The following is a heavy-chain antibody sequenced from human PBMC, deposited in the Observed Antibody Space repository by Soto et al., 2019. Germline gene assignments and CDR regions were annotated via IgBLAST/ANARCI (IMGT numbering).Heavy chain of an antibody. CDR1: GYAFTTYG. V-gene: IGHV1-18*01. CDR2: ISAHNGNT. D-gene: IGHD1-1*01. J-gene: IGHJ4*02. Sequence: QVHLVQSGAEVKKPGASVKVSCQGSGYAFTTYGITWVRQAPGQGLEWRGWISAHNGNTNYAKKIQSRVTVTRDTSTSTPYMELRSLRYDVSAMYYCPRGRYGDYWGQGALVTVSS. CDR3: PRGRYGDY.